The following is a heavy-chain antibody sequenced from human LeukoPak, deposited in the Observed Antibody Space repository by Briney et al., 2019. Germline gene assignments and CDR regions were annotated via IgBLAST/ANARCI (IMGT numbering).Heavy chain of an antibody. CDR1: GYTFTSYD. J-gene: IGHJ1*01. D-gene: IGHD6-13*01. CDR3: ARSMAPSGSLYFQH. Sequence: ASVKVSCKASGYTFTSYDMHWVRQAPGQGLEWMGWINSKSGGTNYAQKFQGRVTMTRDTSISAAYMELSRLRSDDTAVYYCARSMAPSGSLYFQHWGQGTLVTVSS. V-gene: IGHV1-2*02. CDR2: INSKSGGT.